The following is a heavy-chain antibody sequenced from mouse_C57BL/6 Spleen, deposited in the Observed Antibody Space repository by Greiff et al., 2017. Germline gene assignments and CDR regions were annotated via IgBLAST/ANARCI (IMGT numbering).Heavy chain of an antibody. D-gene: IGHD3-2*02. V-gene: IGHV3-1*01. J-gene: IGHJ2*01. CDR1: GYSITSGYD. CDR3: AREGSSGYVSFDY. CDR2: ISYSGST. Sequence: VQLKESGPGMVKPSQSLSLTCTVTGYSITSGYDWHWIRHFPGNKLEWMGYISYSGSTNYNPSLKSRISITHDTSKNHFFLKLNSVTTEDTATYYCAREGSSGYVSFDYWGQGTTLTVSS.